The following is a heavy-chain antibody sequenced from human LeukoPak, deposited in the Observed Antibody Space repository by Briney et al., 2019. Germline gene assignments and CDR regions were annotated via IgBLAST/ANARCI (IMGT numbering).Heavy chain of an antibody. V-gene: IGHV3-64*01. Sequence: PGGSLRLSCAASGFTFSSYAMHWVRQAPGKGLEYVSAISSSGGSTYYANSVKGRFTISRDNSKNTLYLQMGSLRAEDMAVYYCARDSPGGWGQGTLVTVSS. D-gene: IGHD3-10*01. CDR1: GFTFSSYA. CDR3: ARDSPGG. CDR2: ISSSGGST. J-gene: IGHJ4*02.